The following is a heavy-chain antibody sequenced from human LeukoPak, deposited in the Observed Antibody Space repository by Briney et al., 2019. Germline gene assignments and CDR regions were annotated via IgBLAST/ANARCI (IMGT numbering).Heavy chain of an antibody. CDR1: GYTFTSYY. CDR3: AREGYCSSTSCQYFDY. Sequence: ASVKVSCKASGYTFTSYYMHWVRQAPGQGLEWMGWINPNSGGTNYAQKFQGRVTMTRDTSISTAYMELSRLRSDDTAVYYCAREGYCSSTSCQYFDYWGQGTLVTVSS. J-gene: IGHJ4*02. D-gene: IGHD2-2*01. CDR2: INPNSGGT. V-gene: IGHV1-2*02.